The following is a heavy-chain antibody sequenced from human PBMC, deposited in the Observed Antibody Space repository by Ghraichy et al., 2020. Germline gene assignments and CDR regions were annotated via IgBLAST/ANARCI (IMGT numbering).Heavy chain of an antibody. CDR2: IIPIFGTA. CDR1: GGTFSSYA. Sequence: SVKVSCKASGGTFSSYAISWVRQAPGQGLEWMGGIIPIFGTANYAQKFQGRVTITADESTSTAYMELSSLRSEDTAVYYCAREGYSGSYLDYWGQGTLVTVSS. CDR3: AREGYSGSYLDY. V-gene: IGHV1-69*13. D-gene: IGHD1-26*01. J-gene: IGHJ4*02.